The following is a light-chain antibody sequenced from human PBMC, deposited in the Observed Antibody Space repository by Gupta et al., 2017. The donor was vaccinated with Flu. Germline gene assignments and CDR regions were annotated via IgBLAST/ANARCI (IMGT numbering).Light chain of an antibody. CDR1: QSGLYTSNNKNS. Sequence: DIVMTQSPDSLAVSLGERATINCRSSQSGLYTSNNKNSLAWYQKKPGQPPQLLIYWASTRESGVPDRFSGSGSGTDFTLTISSLQAEDVAVYYCQQDHNNPRTFGQGTTVEIK. CDR3: QQDHNNPRT. J-gene: IGKJ1*01. V-gene: IGKV4-1*01. CDR2: WAS.